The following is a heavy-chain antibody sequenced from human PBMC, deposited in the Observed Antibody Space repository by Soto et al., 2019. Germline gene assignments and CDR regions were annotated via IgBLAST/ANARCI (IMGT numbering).Heavy chain of an antibody. D-gene: IGHD6-13*01. V-gene: IGHV1-69*01. J-gene: IGHJ5*02. CDR3: ARAAIHGSSCYFWFDP. CDR1: GGTFSRHA. CDR2: IITLFGTT. Sequence: QVQLVQSGSEVKMPGSSVKVSCTTSGGTFSRHAINWVRQAPGQGLEWMGGIITLFGTTNYAQKFKGRVTISADESTSTAYMELSSLTSEDAAVYYCARAAIHGSSCYFWFDPWGQGTLVTVSS.